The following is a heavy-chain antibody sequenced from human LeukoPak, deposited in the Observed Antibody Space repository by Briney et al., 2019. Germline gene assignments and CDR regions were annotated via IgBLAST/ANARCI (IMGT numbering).Heavy chain of an antibody. CDR1: GLIFRNYA. D-gene: IGHD4-11*01. V-gene: IGHV3-23*01. J-gene: IGHJ4*02. CDR3: AKGGHYSFFDY. Sequence: GGSLRLSCTASGLIFRNYAMTWVRQAPRKGLEWVSTISGDGTETFYADSVKGRFTISRDNSKNTHYLQMSSLRAEDTGIYYCAKGGHYSFFDYWGQGTLVTVSS. CDR2: ISGDGTET.